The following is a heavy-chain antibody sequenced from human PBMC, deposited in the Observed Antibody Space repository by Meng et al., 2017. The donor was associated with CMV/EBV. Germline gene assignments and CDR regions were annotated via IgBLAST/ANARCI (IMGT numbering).Heavy chain of an antibody. V-gene: IGHV4-59*01. CDR3: AREVRYCSSTSCYRFDP. D-gene: IGHD2-2*01. CDR2: IYYSGST. CDR1: GGSISSYY. Sequence: SETLSLTCTVSGGSISSYYWSWIRQPPGKGLEWIRYIYYSGSTNYNPSLKSRVTISVDTSKNQFSLKLSSVTAADTAVYYCAREVRYCSSTSCYRFDPWGQGTLVTVSS. J-gene: IGHJ5*02.